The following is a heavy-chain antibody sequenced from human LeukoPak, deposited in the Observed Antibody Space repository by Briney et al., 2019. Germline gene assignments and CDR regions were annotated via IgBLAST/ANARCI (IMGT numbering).Heavy chain of an antibody. CDR1: GSGFTFNNYW. CDR3: ARSPYIHLWVYNFDY. D-gene: IGHD5-18*01. J-gene: IGHJ4*02. Sequence: GGSLRLSCAASGSGFTFNNYWMHWVRQAPGKGLKWVANIKQDGSEKDYVDSVKGRFTISRDNAKNSLFLQMNSLRADDTAVYYCARSPYIHLWVYNFDYWGQGTLVTVSS. V-gene: IGHV3-7*01. CDR2: IKQDGSEK.